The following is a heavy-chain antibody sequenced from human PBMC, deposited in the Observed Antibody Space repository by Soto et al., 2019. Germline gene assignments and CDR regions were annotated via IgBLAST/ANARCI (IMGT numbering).Heavy chain of an antibody. V-gene: IGHV4-39*01. CDR2: IYYSGST. J-gene: IGHJ4*02. CDR3: AKVGEGSGWYWLDY. CDR1: GGSISSSSYD. Sequence: QLQLQESGPGLVKPSETLSLTCTVSGGSISSSSYDWGWIRQTPGKGLEWIGSIYYSGSTYYNPSLKSRGTISVDTSKNQFSLKLSSVTAADTAVYYCAKVGEGSGWYWLDYWGQGTLVTVSS. D-gene: IGHD6-19*01.